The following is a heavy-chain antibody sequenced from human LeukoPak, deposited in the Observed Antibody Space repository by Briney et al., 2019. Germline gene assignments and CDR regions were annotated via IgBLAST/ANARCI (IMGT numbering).Heavy chain of an antibody. CDR3: AKDAEHSSGWYPGN. CDR1: GFTFSTYG. CDR2: ILFDGNNK. Sequence: QPRRSLTLSCAASGFTFSTYGRHWVRQAPGKGLEWVAVILFDGNNKYYADSVRGRFTISRDNSNNTLYLQMNSLRDEDTAVYYCAKDAEHSSGWYPGNWGQGPIVTVSS. D-gene: IGHD6-13*01. V-gene: IGHV3-30*18. J-gene: IGHJ4*02.